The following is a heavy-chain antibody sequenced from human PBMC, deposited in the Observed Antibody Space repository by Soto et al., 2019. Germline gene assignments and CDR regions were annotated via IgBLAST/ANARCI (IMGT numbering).Heavy chain of an antibody. V-gene: IGHV3-23*01. CDR1: EFTFSNYA. Sequence: VQLLESGGGLVQPGGSLRLSCAASEFTFSNYAMTWVRQAPGKGLGWVSLITGSDGRTYYADSVKGRFTISRDNSKNTLFLQMNSLRAEDTAVYYCAKATYDTTFYTSSFDSWGQGTLVTVSS. J-gene: IGHJ4*02. D-gene: IGHD3-22*01. CDR3: AKATYDTTFYTSSFDS. CDR2: ITGSDGRT.